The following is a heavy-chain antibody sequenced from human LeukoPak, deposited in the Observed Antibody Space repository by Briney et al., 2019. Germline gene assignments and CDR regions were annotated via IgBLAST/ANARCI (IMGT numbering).Heavy chain of an antibody. V-gene: IGHV1-69*13. D-gene: IGHD2-2*01. J-gene: IGHJ4*02. CDR1: GGTFSSYA. CDR3: ARERFVGGVPAAIGY. Sequence: ASVKVSCKASGGTFSSYAISWVRQAPGQGLEWMGGIIPIFGTANYAQKFQGRVTITADESTSTAYMELSSLRSEDTAVYYCARERFVGGVPAAIGYWGQGTLVTVSS. CDR2: IIPIFGTA.